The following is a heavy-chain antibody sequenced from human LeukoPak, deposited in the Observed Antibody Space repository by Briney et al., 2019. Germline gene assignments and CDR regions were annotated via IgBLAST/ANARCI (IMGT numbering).Heavy chain of an antibody. CDR1: GFSFSNFA. D-gene: IGHD3-10*01. CDR2: ISSSGSTM. CDR3: AGAPYYYGSGSYYNFLDY. V-gene: IGHV3-11*01. Sequence: PGGSLRLSCAASGFSFSNFAMSWIRQAPGKGLEWVSYISSSGSTMYYADSVKGRFTISRDNAKNSLYLQMHSLRAEDTAVYYCAGAPYYYGSGSYYNFLDYWGQGTLVTVSS. J-gene: IGHJ4*02.